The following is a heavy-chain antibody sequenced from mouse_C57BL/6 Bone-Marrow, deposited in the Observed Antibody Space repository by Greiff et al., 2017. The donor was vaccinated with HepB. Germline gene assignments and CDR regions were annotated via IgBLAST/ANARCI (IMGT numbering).Heavy chain of an antibody. Sequence: QVQLQQSGAELARPGASVKLSCKASGYTFTSYGISWVKQRTGQGLEWIGEIYPRSGNTYYNEKFKGKATLTADKSSSTAYMELRSLTSEDSAVYFCARERGYYGSSYYGFAYWGQGTLVTVSA. V-gene: IGHV1-81*01. D-gene: IGHD1-1*01. J-gene: IGHJ3*01. CDR1: GYTFTSYG. CDR3: ARERGYYGSSYYGFAY. CDR2: IYPRSGNT.